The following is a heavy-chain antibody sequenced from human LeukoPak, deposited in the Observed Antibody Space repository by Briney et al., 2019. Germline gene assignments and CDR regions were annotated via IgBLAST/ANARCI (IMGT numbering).Heavy chain of an antibody. CDR3: AKECIVLMVYSSCELDY. J-gene: IGHJ4*02. D-gene: IGHD2-8*01. Sequence: PGGSLRLSCAASGFTFSSYGMHWVRQAPGKGPEWVAVISYDGSNKYYADSVKGRFTISRDNSKNTLYLQMNSLRAEDTAVYYCAKECIVLMVYSSCELDYWGQGTLVTVSS. CDR2: ISYDGSNK. V-gene: IGHV3-30*18. CDR1: GFTFSSYG.